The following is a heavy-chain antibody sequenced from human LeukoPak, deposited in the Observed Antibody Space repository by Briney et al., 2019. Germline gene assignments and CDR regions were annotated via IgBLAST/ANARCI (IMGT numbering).Heavy chain of an antibody. CDR2: ISAYNGNT. CDR1: GYTFTSYG. V-gene: IGHV1-18*01. D-gene: IGHD6-13*01. J-gene: IGHJ4*02. CDR3: AREEYSSSWYWLDY. Sequence: ASVKVSCKASGYTFTSYGISWVRQALGQGLEWMGWISAYNGNTNYAQKLQGRVTMTTDTSTSTAYMELRSLRSDDTAVYYCAREEYSSSWYWLDYWGQGTLVTVSS.